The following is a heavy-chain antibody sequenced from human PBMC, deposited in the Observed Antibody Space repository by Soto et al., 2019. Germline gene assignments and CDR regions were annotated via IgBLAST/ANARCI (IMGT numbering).Heavy chain of an antibody. D-gene: IGHD3-3*01. CDR1: GYTFTSYG. CDR2: ISAYNGNT. CDR3: ARGPYDFWSGSVYYYMDV. V-gene: IGHV1-18*01. J-gene: IGHJ6*03. Sequence: GASVKVSCKASGYTFTSYGISWVRQAPAQGLEWMGWISAYNGNTNYAQKLQGRVTMTTDTSTSTAYMELRSLRSDDTAVYYCARGPYDFWSGSVYYYMDVWGKGTTVTVSS.